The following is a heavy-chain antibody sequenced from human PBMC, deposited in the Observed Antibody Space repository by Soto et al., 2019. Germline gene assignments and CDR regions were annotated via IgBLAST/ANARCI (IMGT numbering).Heavy chain of an antibody. CDR3: AKGSNLSDIAVDATQAPNY. CDR1: GFTFSIYA. Sequence: PGGSLRLSCATSGFTFSIYAMSWVRQAPGKGLEWVSAISGSGGSTYYADSVKGRFTISRDNSKNTLYLQMNSLRAEDTAVYYCAKGSNLSDIAVDATQAPNYWGQGTMVTVSS. J-gene: IGHJ4*02. CDR2: ISGSGGST. V-gene: IGHV3-23*01. D-gene: IGHD6-19*01.